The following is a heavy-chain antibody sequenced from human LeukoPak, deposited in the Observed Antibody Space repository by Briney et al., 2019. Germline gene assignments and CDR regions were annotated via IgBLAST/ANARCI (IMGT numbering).Heavy chain of an antibody. V-gene: IGHV4-39*07. D-gene: IGHD2-15*01. CDR1: GGSISSSSYY. J-gene: IGHJ4*02. CDR3: AVSAPVALVVVAAPPFDY. Sequence: SETLSLTCTVSGGSISSSSYYWGWIRQPPGKGLEWIGSIYYSGSTYYNPSLKSRVTISVDTSKNQFSLKLSSVTAADTAVYYCAVSAPVALVVVAAPPFDYWGQGTLVTVSS. CDR2: IYYSGST.